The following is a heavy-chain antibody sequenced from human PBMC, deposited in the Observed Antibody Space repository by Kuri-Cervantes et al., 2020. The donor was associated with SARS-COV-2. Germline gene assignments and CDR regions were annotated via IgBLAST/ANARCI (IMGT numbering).Heavy chain of an antibody. CDR2: FSTSNGKT. CDR3: AKEYGLGTYSPWFDS. D-gene: IGHD3-10*01. Sequence: ASVKVSCKAPIYTSMNYGISWVRQAPGQGLEWLAIFSTSNGKTHYAQKFQGRVTLTTDTSTRTAHMELRSLRSDDTAVYYCAKEYGLGTYSPWFDSWGQGTLVTVSS. V-gene: IGHV1-18*01. CDR1: IYTSMNYG. J-gene: IGHJ5*01.